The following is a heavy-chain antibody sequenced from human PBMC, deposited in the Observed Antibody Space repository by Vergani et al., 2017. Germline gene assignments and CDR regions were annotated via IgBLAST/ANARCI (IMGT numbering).Heavy chain of an antibody. CDR3: ATPQTVTTGGMEV. CDR1: GYTFTDHY. CDR2: VDPEDGET. V-gene: IGHV1-69-2*01. Sequence: EVQLVQSGAEVKKPGATMKISCKVSGYTFTDHYMHWVKQAPGKGFEWMGLVDPEDGETIYAEKFKGRVTIAADTSTDTAHLELSSQRSEDTAVYYCATPQTVTTGGMEVWGQGTTVIVSS. J-gene: IGHJ6*02. D-gene: IGHD4-17*01.